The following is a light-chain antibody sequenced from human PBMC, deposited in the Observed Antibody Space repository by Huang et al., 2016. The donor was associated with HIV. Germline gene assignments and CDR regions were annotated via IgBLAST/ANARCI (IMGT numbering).Light chain of an antibody. CDR1: QSVSSN. CDR3: QQYTNWPRT. CDR2: GAS. V-gene: IGKV3-15*01. J-gene: IGKJ1*01. Sequence: EIVMTQSPATLSVFPGDRATLSCRASQSVSSNLAWYQHKPGQSPRLLLYGASTRATGIPARFSGSGSGTEFTLTISSLQSEDFAVYYCQQYTNWPRTFGQGTKVEIK.